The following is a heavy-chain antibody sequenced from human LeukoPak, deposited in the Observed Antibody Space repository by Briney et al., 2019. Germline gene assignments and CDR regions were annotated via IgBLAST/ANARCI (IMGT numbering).Heavy chain of an antibody. J-gene: IGHJ4*02. V-gene: IGHV1-2*02. Sequence: ASVKVSCKASGYTFTSYGISWVRQAPGQGLEWMGWINPNSGGTNYAQKFQGRVTMTRDTSISTAYMELSRLRSDDTAVYYCAREGDSGSCPDYWGQGTLVTVSS. CDR1: GYTFTSYG. CDR2: INPNSGGT. CDR3: AREGDSGSCPDY. D-gene: IGHD1-26*01.